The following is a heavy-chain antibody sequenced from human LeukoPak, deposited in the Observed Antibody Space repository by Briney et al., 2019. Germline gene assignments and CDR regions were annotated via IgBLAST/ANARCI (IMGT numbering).Heavy chain of an antibody. J-gene: IGHJ3*02. Sequence: GGSLRLSCAASGFTFSSYWMHWVRQAPGKGLVWVSRINSDGSSTRYADSVKGRFTISRDNTKNTLYLQMNSLRAEDTALYYCARTAAGIDAFDIWGQGTMVTVSS. CDR2: INSDGSST. CDR1: GFTFSSYW. CDR3: ARTAAGIDAFDI. D-gene: IGHD6-13*01. V-gene: IGHV3-74*01.